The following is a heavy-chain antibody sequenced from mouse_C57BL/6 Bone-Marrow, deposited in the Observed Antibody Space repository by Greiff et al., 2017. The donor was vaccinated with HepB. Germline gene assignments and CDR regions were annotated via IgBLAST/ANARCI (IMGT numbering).Heavy chain of an antibody. CDR3: ARGITTVVAYYAMDY. J-gene: IGHJ4*01. Sequence: QVQLQQPGAELVKPGASVKMSCKASGYTFTSYWITWVKQRPGQGLEWIGDIYPGGGSTNYNEKFKSKATLTVDTSSSTAYMQLSSLTSEDSAVYYCARGITTVVAYYAMDYWGQGTSVTVSS. CDR1: GYTFTSYW. V-gene: IGHV1-55*01. D-gene: IGHD1-1*01. CDR2: IYPGGGST.